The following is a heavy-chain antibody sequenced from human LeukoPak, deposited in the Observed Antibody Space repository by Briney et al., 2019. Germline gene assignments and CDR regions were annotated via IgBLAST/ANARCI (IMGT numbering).Heavy chain of an antibody. CDR2: ISGSGGSR. J-gene: IGHJ4*02. CDR1: GFTFSRYA. D-gene: IGHD3-22*01. CDR3: AKDMTMIVVVTLFDY. Sequence: GGSLTLSCAASGFTFSRYAMSGVRQAPGKGMEWVSAISGSGGSRYYADSVKGRFTISRDNSKNTPYLQMNSLRAEDTAVYYCAKDMTMIVVVTLFDYWGQGTLVTVFS. V-gene: IGHV3-23*01.